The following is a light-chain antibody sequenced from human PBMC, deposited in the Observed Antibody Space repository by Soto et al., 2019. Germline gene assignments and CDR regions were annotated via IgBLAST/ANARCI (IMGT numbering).Light chain of an antibody. CDR3: QQYHSWPPRT. Sequence: EIVMTPSPTILSVSEGERLTFCSRHSHSVSSNLAWYQQQPRQAPPLLIYGVYTRAPGIPPTFSGSGSGTEFTLTTSSLQSEDFSVYYCQQYHSWPPRTFGQGTKVDIK. V-gene: IGKV3D-15*01. CDR2: GVY. J-gene: IGKJ1*01. CDR1: HSVSSN.